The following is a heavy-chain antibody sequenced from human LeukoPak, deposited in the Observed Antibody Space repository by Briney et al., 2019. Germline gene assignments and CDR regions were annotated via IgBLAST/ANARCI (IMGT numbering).Heavy chain of an antibody. Sequence: PGGSLRLSCAASGFTFSNYGMHWVRQAPGKGLEWVAVISFDGSNKYYADSVKGRLTISRGNSKNTLYLQMNSLRAEDTAVYYCAKDLVTMVRGVFEGWGQGTLVTVSS. CDR1: GFTFSNYG. D-gene: IGHD3-10*01. V-gene: IGHV3-30*18. J-gene: IGHJ4*02. CDR2: ISFDGSNK. CDR3: AKDLVTMVRGVFEG.